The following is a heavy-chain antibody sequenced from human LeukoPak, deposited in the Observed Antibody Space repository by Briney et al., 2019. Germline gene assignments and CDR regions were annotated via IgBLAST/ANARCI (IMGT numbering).Heavy chain of an antibody. D-gene: IGHD1-7*01. CDR2: FDPEGGET. J-gene: IGHJ4*02. CDR3: ATDLRASLELLRKGY. Sequence: ASVKVSCKVSGYTLTELSMHWVRQAPGKGLEWMGGFDPEGGETIYAQKFQGRVTMTEDTSTDTAYMELSSLRSEDTAVYYCATDLRASLELLRKGYWGQGTLVTVSS. V-gene: IGHV1-24*01. CDR1: GYTLTELS.